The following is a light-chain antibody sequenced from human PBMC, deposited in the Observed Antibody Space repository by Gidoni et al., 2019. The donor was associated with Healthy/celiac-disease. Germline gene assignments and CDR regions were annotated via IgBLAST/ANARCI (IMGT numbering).Light chain of an antibody. CDR2: GKN. CDR1: SLRSYY. J-gene: IGLJ3*02. Sequence: SSELTQDPAVSVALGQTVRITCQGDSLRSYYASWYQQNPGQAPVLVIYGKNNQPSGIPDRFSGSSSGNTASLTITGAQAEDEADYYCNSRDSSGNHWVFGGGTKLTVL. CDR3: NSRDSSGNHWV. V-gene: IGLV3-19*01.